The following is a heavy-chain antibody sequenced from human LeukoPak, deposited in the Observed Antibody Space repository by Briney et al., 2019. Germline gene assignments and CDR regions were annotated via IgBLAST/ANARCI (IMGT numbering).Heavy chain of an antibody. Sequence: SETLSLTCTVSGGAISSSSYYWGWIRQPPGKGLEWIGTIHYSGSTNYNPSLKSRVTISVDTSKNQFSLKLSSVTAADTAVYYCAREIRDGYNSAYFDYWGQGTLVTVSS. D-gene: IGHD5-24*01. CDR1: GGAISSSSYY. CDR3: AREIRDGYNSAYFDY. V-gene: IGHV4-39*07. J-gene: IGHJ4*02. CDR2: IHYSGST.